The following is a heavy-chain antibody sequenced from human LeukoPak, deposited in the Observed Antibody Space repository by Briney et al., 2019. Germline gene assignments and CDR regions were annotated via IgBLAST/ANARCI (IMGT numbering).Heavy chain of an antibody. J-gene: IGHJ5*02. CDR2: IYHSGST. D-gene: IGHD3-3*01. V-gene: IGHV4-4*02. CDR3: ARDTQQDFWSGYYTWFDP. CDR1: GGSISSSNW. Sequence: PSGTLSLTCAVSGGSISSSNWWSWVRQPPGKGLEWIGEIYHSGSTNYNPSLKSRVTMSVDTSKNQFSLKLSSVTAADTAVYYCARDTQQDFWSGYYTWFDPWGQGTLVTVSS.